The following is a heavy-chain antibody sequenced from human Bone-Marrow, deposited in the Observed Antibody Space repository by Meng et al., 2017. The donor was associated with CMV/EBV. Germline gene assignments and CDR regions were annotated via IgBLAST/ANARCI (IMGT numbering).Heavy chain of an antibody. CDR3: ARGVAAPDY. Sequence: LERTRDDVETRGSSGCASCTTSGDTCTGHYMHGVPQAPGQGIEWKGWIKPNSGGKNYAQKFQGRVTMNRDTSISTAYMELSRLRSDDTAVYYCARGVAAPDYWGQGTLVTVSS. CDR2: IKPNSGGK. V-gene: IGHV1-2*02. D-gene: IGHD6-6*01. J-gene: IGHJ4*02. CDR1: GDTCTGHY.